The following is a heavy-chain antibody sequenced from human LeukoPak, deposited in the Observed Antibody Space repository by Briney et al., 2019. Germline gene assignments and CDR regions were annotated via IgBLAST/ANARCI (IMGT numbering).Heavy chain of an antibody. V-gene: IGHV4-31*03. CDR3: ARGGVNGEFLSWFDP. CDR2: IYYSGST. J-gene: IGHJ5*02. Sequence: NPSETLSLTCTVSGGSISSGGYYWSWIRQHPGKGLEWIGYIYYSGSTYYNPSLKSRVTISVDTSKNQFSLKLSSVTAADTAVYYCARGGVNGEFLSWFDPWGQGTLVTVSS. D-gene: IGHD3-10*01. CDR1: GGSISSGGYY.